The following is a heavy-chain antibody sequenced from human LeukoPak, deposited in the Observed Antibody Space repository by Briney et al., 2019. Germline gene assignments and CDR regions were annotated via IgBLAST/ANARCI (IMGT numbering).Heavy chain of an antibody. Sequence: SETLSLTCTVSSDSISNYYWSWIRQPPGEGLEWFGYVFYSGSTNYSPSLKSRVTISIDMSKNQFSLRLKSVTAADTALYYCATYASPNMLTPYYFDHWGQGILVTVSS. CDR1: SDSISNYY. J-gene: IGHJ4*02. CDR2: VFYSGST. CDR3: ATYASPNMLTPYYFDH. D-gene: IGHD3-9*01. V-gene: IGHV4-59*01.